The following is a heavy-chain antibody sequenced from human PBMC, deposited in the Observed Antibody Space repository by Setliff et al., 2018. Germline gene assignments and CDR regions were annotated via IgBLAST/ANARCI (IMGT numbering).Heavy chain of an antibody. CDR3: VRDRAAIVVGPPTAAFDI. D-gene: IGHD2-2*01. J-gene: IGHJ3*02. CDR1: GYIFTSYG. CDR2: ISTYNGKT. V-gene: IGHV1-18*01. Sequence: ASVKVSCKASGYIFTSYGFSWVRQAPGQGLEWMGWISTYNGKTNYAQKFQGRVTMTTDTSTSTAYMEPRSLRSDDTAQYYCVRDRAAIVVGPPTAAFDIWGQGTMVTVSS.